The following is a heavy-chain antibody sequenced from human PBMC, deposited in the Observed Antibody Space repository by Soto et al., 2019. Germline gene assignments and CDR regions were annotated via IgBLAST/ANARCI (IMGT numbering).Heavy chain of an antibody. CDR1: GFTFSSYG. D-gene: IGHD1-26*01. J-gene: IGHJ6*02. Sequence: QVQLVESGGGVVQPGRSLRLSCAASGFTFSSYGMHWVRQAPGKGLEWVALISYDGSNKYYVDSVKGRFTISRDNSKNTLFLQMNSLRAGDTAVYYCAKDRLRGGFLTTATTNGIDVWGQGTTVTVSS. CDR2: ISYDGSNK. V-gene: IGHV3-30*18. CDR3: AKDRLRGGFLTTATTNGIDV.